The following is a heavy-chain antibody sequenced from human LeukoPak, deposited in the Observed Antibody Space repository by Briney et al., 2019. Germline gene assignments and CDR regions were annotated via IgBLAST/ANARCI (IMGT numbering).Heavy chain of an antibody. D-gene: IGHD5-18*01. CDR1: GYSISSGYY. CDR3: ARHLVRGYSYGHKNFDY. CDR2: ISHSGST. Sequence: SETLSLTCTVSGYSISSGYYWGWIRQPPGKGLEWIATISHSGSTYYNPSLKSRVTISVDTSKNQFSLKLSSVTAADTAVYYCARHLVRGYSYGHKNFDYWGQGTLVTVSS. V-gene: IGHV4-38-2*02. J-gene: IGHJ4*02.